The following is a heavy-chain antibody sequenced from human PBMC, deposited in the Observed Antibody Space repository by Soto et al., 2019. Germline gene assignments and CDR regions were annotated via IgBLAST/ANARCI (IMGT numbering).Heavy chain of an antibody. Sequence: LRLSCAASGFTFSSYWMSWVRQAPGKGLEWVANIKQDGSEKYYVDSVKGRFTISRDNAKNSLYLQMNSLRAEDTAVYYCTRPDSGYDPPNYYYYGMDVWGQGTTVTVSS. CDR2: IKQDGSEK. CDR3: TRPDSGYDPPNYYYYGMDV. V-gene: IGHV3-7*02. D-gene: IGHD5-12*01. J-gene: IGHJ6*02. CDR1: GFTFSSYW.